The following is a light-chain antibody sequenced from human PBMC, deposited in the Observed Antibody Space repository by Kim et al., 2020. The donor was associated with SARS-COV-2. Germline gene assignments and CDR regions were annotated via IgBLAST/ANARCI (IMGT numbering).Light chain of an antibody. CDR1: QGISSA. Sequence: AIQLTQSPSSLSASVGDRVTITCRASQGISSAFAWYQQKPGKAPKLLIYYASSLETGVPSRFSGSGSGTDFTLTISSLQPEDFATYYCQQFNSYPLTFGGGTKLEI. CDR3: QQFNSYPLT. CDR2: YAS. J-gene: IGKJ4*01. V-gene: IGKV1-13*02.